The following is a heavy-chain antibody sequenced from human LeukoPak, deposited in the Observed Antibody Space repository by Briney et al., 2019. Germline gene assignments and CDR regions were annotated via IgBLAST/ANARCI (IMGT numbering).Heavy chain of an antibody. V-gene: IGHV3-30*02. D-gene: IGHD3-22*01. J-gene: IGHJ4*02. CDR2: IRYDGSIK. CDR1: GFTFGNYG. Sequence: GGSLRLSCTTSGFTFGNYGMLWVRQAPGKGLDWVAFIRYDGSIKYYADSVKGRFTISRDNSRTTLYLQMNSLRAEDTAVYYCAKASFTNYYDSSGYYFDSWGQGTLVTVSS. CDR3: AKASFTNYYDSSGYYFDS.